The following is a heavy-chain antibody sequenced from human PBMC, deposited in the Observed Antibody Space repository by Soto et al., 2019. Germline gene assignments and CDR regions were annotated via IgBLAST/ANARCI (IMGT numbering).Heavy chain of an antibody. Sequence: QVQLVESGGGVVQPGRSLRLSCRISGFSLTVYSMNWVHQAPAKGLEWVAVIQPDGVTKNYADSVQGRFVISGDNSKNTLYLEMDSLTPEDTAVYYCARGLQGFDYWGQGTLVTVSS. CDR2: IQPDGVTK. CDR1: GFSLTVYS. J-gene: IGHJ4*02. V-gene: IGHV3-30*09. CDR3: ARGLQGFDY.